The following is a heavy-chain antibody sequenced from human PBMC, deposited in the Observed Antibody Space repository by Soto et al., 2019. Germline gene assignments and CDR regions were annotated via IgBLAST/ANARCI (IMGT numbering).Heavy chain of an antibody. CDR3: AKEKGFGRVRKGMDV. CDR2: INWKSGSI. D-gene: IGHD3-16*01. Sequence: EVQLVESGGGLVQPGRSLRLSCAASGFTFDDYAMHWVRQAPGKGLERVSGINWKSGSIGYADSVKGRFTISRDNAKNTLYLQMNSLRTADTALYYCAKEKGFGRVRKGMDVWGQGTTVTVSS. CDR1: GFTFDDYA. J-gene: IGHJ6*02. V-gene: IGHV3-9*01.